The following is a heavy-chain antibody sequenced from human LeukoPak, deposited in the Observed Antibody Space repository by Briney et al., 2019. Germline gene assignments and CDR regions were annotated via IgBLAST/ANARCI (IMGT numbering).Heavy chain of an antibody. CDR3: AFEGDSSSSCYRSFGY. V-gene: IGHV5-51*01. CDR1: GCRFPSYW. D-gene: IGHD2-2*02. CDR2: SYPGDSDT. Sequence: LQISCQGSGCRFPSYWIVWVRPLPGKGREWVGISYPGDSDTRYNPSLQAQVTISADNSISTAYLQWGSFHAPDTAVYFCAFEGDSSSSCYRSFGYWGQGTLVPVPS. J-gene: IGHJ4*01.